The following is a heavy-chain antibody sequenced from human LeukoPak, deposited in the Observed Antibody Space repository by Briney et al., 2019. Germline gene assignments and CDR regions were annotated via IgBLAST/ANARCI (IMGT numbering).Heavy chain of an antibody. V-gene: IGHV3-7*03. CDR2: IKPDGSEK. D-gene: IGHD2-2*01. CDR1: GFTFSNYW. J-gene: IGHJ4*02. CDR3: ARAHWGSTSRYLPS. Sequence: GGSLRLSCAASGFTFSNYWMTWFRQTPGKGLEWVGNIKPDGSEKYYVDSVKGRFTISRDNAKNSLFLQMNSLRSEDTAVYYCARAHWGSTSRYLPSWGQGTLVTVSS.